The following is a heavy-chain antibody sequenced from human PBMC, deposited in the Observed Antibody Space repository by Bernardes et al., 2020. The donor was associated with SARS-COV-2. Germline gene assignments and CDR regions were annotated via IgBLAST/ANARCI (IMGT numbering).Heavy chain of an antibody. Sequence: SETLSLTCAVYGGSLSGYYWNWIRQAPGKGLEWIGEINYSGSTNYNPSLKSRVTISVDTSKNQFSLKLNSVTAADTAVYYCAREWEEYTSSLFDYWGQGTLVTVSS. J-gene: IGHJ4*02. CDR1: GGSLSGYY. CDR3: AREWEEYTSSLFDY. CDR2: INYSGST. V-gene: IGHV4-34*01. D-gene: IGHD6-6*01.